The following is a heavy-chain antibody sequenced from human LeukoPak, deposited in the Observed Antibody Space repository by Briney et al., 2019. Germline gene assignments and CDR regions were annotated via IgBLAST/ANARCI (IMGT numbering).Heavy chain of an antibody. CDR1: GYTFTSYG. CDR3: ARRLGYCSSTSCLYYYGMDV. J-gene: IGHJ6*02. V-gene: IGHV1-18*01. D-gene: IGHD2-2*01. CDR2: ISADNGNT. Sequence: GASVKVSCKASGYTFTSYGISWVRQAPGQGLEWMGWISADNGNTNYAQKLQGRVTMTTDSSTSTAYMELRSLRSDDTAVYYCARRLGYCSSTSCLYYYGMDVWGQGTTVTVSS.